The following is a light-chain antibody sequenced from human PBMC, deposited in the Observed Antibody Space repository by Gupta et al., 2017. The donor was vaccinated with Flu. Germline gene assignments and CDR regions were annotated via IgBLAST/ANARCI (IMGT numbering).Light chain of an antibody. CDR1: QEIRND. CDR3: RQQNSSPFT. CDR2: DAS. Sequence: QEIRNDLGWYQQKTGQAPKRLIYDASRGTSGVPSRFSGSGSGTEFTLTINSRQPEDFATYYCRQQNSSPFTFGQGTQVDIK. V-gene: IGKV1-17*01. J-gene: IGKJ5*01.